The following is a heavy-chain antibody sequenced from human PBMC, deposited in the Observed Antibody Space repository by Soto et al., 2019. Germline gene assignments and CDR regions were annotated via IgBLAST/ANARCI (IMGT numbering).Heavy chain of an antibody. CDR3: AASLVAMVKGSPFDY. D-gene: IGHD5-18*01. V-gene: IGHV1-58*01. CDR1: GFTFTSSA. J-gene: IGHJ4*02. CDR2: IVVGSGNT. Sequence: SVKVSCKASGFTFTSSAVQWVRQTRGQRLEWIGWIVVGSGNTNYAQKFQERVTITRDMSTSTAYMELSSLRSEDTAVYYCAASLVAMVKGSPFDYWGQGALVTVSS.